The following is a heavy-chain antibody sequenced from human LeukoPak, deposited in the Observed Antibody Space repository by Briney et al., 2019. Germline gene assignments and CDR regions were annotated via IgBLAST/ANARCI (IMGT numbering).Heavy chain of an antibody. CDR2: IYSGGST. J-gene: IGHJ4*02. CDR3: TRASTLRTGDAH. Sequence: GGSLRLSCAASGFTVSSNYMSWVRQAPGKGLEWVSVIYSGGSTYYADSVKGRFTISRDNSKNTLFLQMNSLRVEDTAVYYCTRASTLRTGDAHWGQGTLVTVS. CDR1: GFTVSSNY. D-gene: IGHD7-27*01. V-gene: IGHV3-66*01.